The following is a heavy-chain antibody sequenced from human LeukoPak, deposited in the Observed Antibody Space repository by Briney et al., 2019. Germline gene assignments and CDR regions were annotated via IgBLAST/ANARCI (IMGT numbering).Heavy chain of an antibody. CDR2: ISSSSSTI. V-gene: IGHV3-48*01. CDR1: GFTFSSYS. CDR3: ARASGYSYGYIDY. J-gene: IGHJ4*02. D-gene: IGHD5-18*01. Sequence: GGSLRLSCAASGFTFSSYSMNWVRQAPGKGLEWVSYISSSSSTIYYADSVKGRFTISRDNAKNSLYLQMNSLRAEDTAVYYCARASGYSYGYIDYWGQGTLVTVSS.